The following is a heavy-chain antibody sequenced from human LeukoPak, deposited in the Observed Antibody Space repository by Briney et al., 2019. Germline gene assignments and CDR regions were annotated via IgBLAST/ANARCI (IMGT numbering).Heavy chain of an antibody. CDR1: GFTFSSYG. Sequence: PGGSLRLSCAASGFTFSSYGMHWVRQAPGKGLEWVAVIWNDGSNKYYADSVKGRFTTSRDNSKNTLYLQMNSLRAEDTAVYYCARIHSLYYYDSSGYGAFDIWGQGTMVTVSS. CDR2: IWNDGSNK. J-gene: IGHJ3*02. D-gene: IGHD3-22*01. CDR3: ARIHSLYYYDSSGYGAFDI. V-gene: IGHV3-33*01.